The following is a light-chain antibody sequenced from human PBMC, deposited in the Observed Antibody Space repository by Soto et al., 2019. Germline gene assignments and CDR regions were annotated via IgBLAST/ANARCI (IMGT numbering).Light chain of an antibody. V-gene: IGKV3-20*01. CDR3: QQYGSVPLT. CDR1: QRVSTSY. Sequence: EIVLTQSPGTLSLSPGERATLSSRASQRVSTSYLAWYQQKPGQAPRLLIYGASSRATGIPDRFSGSGSGADFTLTISRLEPEDFAVYYCQQYGSVPLTFGGGTKVEIK. CDR2: GAS. J-gene: IGKJ4*01.